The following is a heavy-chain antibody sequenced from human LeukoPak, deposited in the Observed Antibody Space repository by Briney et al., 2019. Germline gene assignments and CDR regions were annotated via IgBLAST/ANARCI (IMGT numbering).Heavy chain of an antibody. CDR3: ARVYYDSSGYYAFDY. D-gene: IGHD3-22*01. CDR2: INPSGGST. V-gene: IGHV1-46*01. CDR1: GYTLTSYY. J-gene: IGHJ4*02. Sequence: ASVKVSCKASGYTLTSYYMHWVRQAPGQGLEWMGIINPSGGSTSYAQKFQGRVTMTRDTSTSTVYMELSSLRSEDTAVYYCARVYYDSSGYYAFDYWGQGTLVTVSS.